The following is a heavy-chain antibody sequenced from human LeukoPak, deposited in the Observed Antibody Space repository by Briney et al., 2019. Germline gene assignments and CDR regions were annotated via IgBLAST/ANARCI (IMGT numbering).Heavy chain of an antibody. D-gene: IGHD2-15*01. CDR1: GFTFSSYA. Sequence: GGSLRLFCAASGFTFSSYAMSWVRQAPGKGLEWVSAISGSGGSTGYADSVKGRFTISRVNPKNMLYLQMNSLRAEDTAVYYCAKAPVGHCSGGSCYPFDYWGQGTLVTVSS. CDR3: AKAPVGHCSGGSCYPFDY. V-gene: IGHV3-23*01. J-gene: IGHJ4*02. CDR2: ISGSGGST.